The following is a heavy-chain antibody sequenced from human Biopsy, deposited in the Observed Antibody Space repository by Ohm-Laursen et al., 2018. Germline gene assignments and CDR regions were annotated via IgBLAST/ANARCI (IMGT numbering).Heavy chain of an antibody. D-gene: IGHD3-9*01. CDR2: NIPILGTG. J-gene: IGHJ1*01. Sequence: GASVKVSCKVPGGTFSNYGVNWVRQAPGQGLEWLGGNIPILGTGNYAQKFQDRVTVAADTSTSTATMELRRLRSYDTAVYYCATKLTGYFHHWGQGTLVIVSS. CDR3: ATKLTGYFHH. CDR1: GGTFSNYG. V-gene: IGHV1-69*06.